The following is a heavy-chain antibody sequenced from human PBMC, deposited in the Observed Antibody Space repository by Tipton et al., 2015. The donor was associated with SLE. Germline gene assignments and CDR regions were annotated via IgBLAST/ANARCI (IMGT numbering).Heavy chain of an antibody. CDR2: ISYRGNT. CDR1: GGSIMRSSY. J-gene: IGHJ4*02. CDR3: ASGTAWSLLDY. V-gene: IGHV4-59*01. Sequence: TLSLTCNVSGGSIMRSSYWSWIRQSPGKELEWIGYISYRGNTNFNPSLKSRVTISVDSSKNQFSLKLTSVTPADTAVYYCASGTAWSLLDYRGLGTQVTVSS. D-gene: IGHD2-21*02.